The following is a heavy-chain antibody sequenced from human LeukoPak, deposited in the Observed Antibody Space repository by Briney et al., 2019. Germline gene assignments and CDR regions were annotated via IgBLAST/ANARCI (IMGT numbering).Heavy chain of an antibody. Sequence: NAPETLSLTCTVSGGSISSGSYYWSWIRQPAGKGLEWIGRIYTSGSTNYNPSLKSRVTISVDTSKNQFSLKLSSVTAADTAVYYCARGGSYYDFWSGYQSDWGQGTLVTDSS. V-gene: IGHV4-61*02. J-gene: IGHJ4*02. CDR1: GGSISSGSYY. CDR2: IYTSGST. D-gene: IGHD3-3*01. CDR3: ARGGSYYDFWSGYQSD.